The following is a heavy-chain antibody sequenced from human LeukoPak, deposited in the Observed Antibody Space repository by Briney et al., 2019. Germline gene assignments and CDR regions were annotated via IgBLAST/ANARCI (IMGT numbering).Heavy chain of an antibody. J-gene: IGHJ4*02. V-gene: IGHV1-24*01. CDR1: GYTLTELS. CDR2: FDPEDGEI. Sequence: ASVKVSCKVSGYTLTELSMHWVRQAPGKGLEWMGGFDPEDGEIIYAQRFQGRVTMTEDTSTDTAYMEPSSLRSEDTAVYYCATVTGELFRFYFDYWGQGTLVTVSS. CDR3: ATVTGELFRFYFDY. D-gene: IGHD3-10*01.